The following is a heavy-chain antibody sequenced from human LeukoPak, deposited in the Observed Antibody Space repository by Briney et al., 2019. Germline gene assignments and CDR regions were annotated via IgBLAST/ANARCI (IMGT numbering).Heavy chain of an antibody. D-gene: IGHD3-9*01. CDR1: GFTFRDYH. J-gene: IGHJ4*02. Sequence: PGGSLRLSCAASGFTFRDYHMSWIRQAPGKGLEWVAYIVGSSSYTNYADSVKGRFTISRDNSKNTLYLQMNSLRAEDTAVYYCAREDILTGFDYWGQGTLVTVSS. CDR2: IVGSSSYT. V-gene: IGHV3-11*05. CDR3: AREDILTGFDY.